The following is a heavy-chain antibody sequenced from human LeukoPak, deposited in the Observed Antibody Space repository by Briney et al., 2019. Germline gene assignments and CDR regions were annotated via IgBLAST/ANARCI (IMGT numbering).Heavy chain of an antibody. CDR1: GFTSSA. J-gene: IGHJ4*02. CDR3: AKDRDILTGYYPDY. V-gene: IGHV3-30*04. D-gene: IGHD3-9*01. Sequence: PGGSLRLSCAASGFTSSAIHWVRQSPGKGLEWLAIISFDGAYRYYADSVKGRFTISRDISKNTLYLQMNSLRAEDTAVYHCAKDRDILTGYYPDYWGQGTLVTVPS. CDR2: ISFDGAYR.